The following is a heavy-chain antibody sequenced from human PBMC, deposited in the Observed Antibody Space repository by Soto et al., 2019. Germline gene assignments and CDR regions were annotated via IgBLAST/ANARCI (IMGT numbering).Heavy chain of an antibody. CDR1: GFTFITYW. Sequence: EVLLVESGGGLVQPGGSLRLSCAASGFTFITYWMSWVRQAPGKGLEWVANIKQDGSEQFYVDSVKGRFTISRDNAKNSLSLQMNSLRAEDTAVYFCARLPHPGIAVAGTVSWGQGTLVTVSS. D-gene: IGHD6-19*01. V-gene: IGHV3-7*05. CDR2: IKQDGSEQ. CDR3: ARLPHPGIAVAGTVS. J-gene: IGHJ5*02.